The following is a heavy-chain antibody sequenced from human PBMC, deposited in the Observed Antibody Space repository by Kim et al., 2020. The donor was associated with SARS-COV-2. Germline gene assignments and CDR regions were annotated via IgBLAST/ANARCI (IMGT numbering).Heavy chain of an antibody. CDR1: RYTFSSYT. CDR2: ISNDGSNK. V-gene: IGHV3-30-3*01. Sequence: GGSLRLSCAASRYTFSSYTIHWVRQAPGKGLEWVAAISNDGSNKYYADSVKGRFTISRDNSKNTLYLQMNSLRAEDTAVYYCANSWGDYSGPDAFDIWGQGTMVTVSS. J-gene: IGHJ3*02. CDR3: ANSWGDYSGPDAFDI. D-gene: IGHD2-15*01.